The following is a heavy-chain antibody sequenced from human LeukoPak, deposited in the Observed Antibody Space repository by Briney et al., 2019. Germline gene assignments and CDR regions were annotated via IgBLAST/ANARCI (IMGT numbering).Heavy chain of an antibody. CDR1: GYFISGSSYY. V-gene: IGHV4-39*01. CDR3: ARRTYTNNYYFVY. Sequence: SETLSLTCTVSGYFISGSSYYWGWIRQSPGKGLEWIGNIYYSGTTHFNPSLHSRVTISVDTSKNQFSLKLTSVTAADTALYFCARRTYTNNYYFVYWGQGTLVTVSS. J-gene: IGHJ4*02. CDR2: IYYSGTT. D-gene: IGHD1-1*01.